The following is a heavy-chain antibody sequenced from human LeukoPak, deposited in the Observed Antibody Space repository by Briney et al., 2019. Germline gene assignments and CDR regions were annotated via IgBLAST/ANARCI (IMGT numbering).Heavy chain of an antibody. D-gene: IGHD3-3*01. Sequence: PGGSLRLSCAASGFTVSSNYMSWVRQAPGKGLEWVSVIYSGGSTYYADSAKGRFTISRDNSKNTLYLQMNSLRAEDTAVYYCARSYYDFWSGYYTYFDYWGQGTLVTVSS. J-gene: IGHJ4*02. CDR2: IYSGGST. V-gene: IGHV3-66*02. CDR1: GFTVSSNY. CDR3: ARSYYDFWSGYYTYFDY.